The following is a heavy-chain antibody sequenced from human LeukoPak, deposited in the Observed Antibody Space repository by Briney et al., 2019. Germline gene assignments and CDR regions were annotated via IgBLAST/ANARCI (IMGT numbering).Heavy chain of an antibody. Sequence: ASVKVSCKASGYTFTSYYIHWVRQAPGQGLEYMGWMNPNSGGTNYAQNFQGRVTMARDTSISTAYMELSRLRSDDTAIYYCARMEYYYDRSGYYNDWGQGTLVTVSS. CDR2: MNPNSGGT. J-gene: IGHJ4*02. V-gene: IGHV1-2*02. CDR3: ARMEYYYDRSGYYND. D-gene: IGHD3-22*01. CDR1: GYTFTSYY.